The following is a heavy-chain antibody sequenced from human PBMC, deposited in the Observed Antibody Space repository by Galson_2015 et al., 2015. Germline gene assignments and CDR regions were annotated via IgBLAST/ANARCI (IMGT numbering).Heavy chain of an antibody. CDR3: ARGGDTAMVIGAFDI. CDR2: IIPIFGTA. J-gene: IGHJ3*02. CDR1: GGTFTNYA. D-gene: IGHD5-18*01. Sequence: SVKVSCNASGGTFTNYAINWVRQAPGQGLEWMGGIIPIFGTANSAQKFQGRVTITGDVSTSTAFMELSSLRSEDTAMYYCARGGDTAMVIGAFDIWGQGTLVTVSS. V-gene: IGHV1-69*13.